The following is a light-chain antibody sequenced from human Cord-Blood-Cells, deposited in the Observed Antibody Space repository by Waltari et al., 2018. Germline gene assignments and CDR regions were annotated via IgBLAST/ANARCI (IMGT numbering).Light chain of an antibody. Sequence: EIVLTQSPATPSLSPGERATRSCRASQSVSSYLAWYQQKPGQAPRLLIYDASNRATGIPARFSGSGSGTDFTLTISSLEPEDFAVYYCQQRSNWPPFTFGPGTKVDIK. CDR1: QSVSSY. CDR3: QQRSNWPPFT. J-gene: IGKJ3*01. CDR2: DAS. V-gene: IGKV3-11*01.